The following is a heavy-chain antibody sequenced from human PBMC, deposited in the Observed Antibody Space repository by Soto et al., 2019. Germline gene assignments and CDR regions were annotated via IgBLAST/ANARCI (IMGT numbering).Heavy chain of an antibody. Sequence: GESLKISCKGSGYSFTSYWIGWVRQMPGKGLEWMGIIYPGDSDTRYSPSFQGQVTISADKSISTAYLQWSSLKASDTAMYYCETNGDGYNYANYYYYYGMDVWGQRTTVTVSS. CDR2: IYPGDSDT. D-gene: IGHD5-12*01. V-gene: IGHV5-51*01. J-gene: IGHJ6*02. CDR1: GYSFTSYW. CDR3: ETNGDGYNYANYYYYYGMDV.